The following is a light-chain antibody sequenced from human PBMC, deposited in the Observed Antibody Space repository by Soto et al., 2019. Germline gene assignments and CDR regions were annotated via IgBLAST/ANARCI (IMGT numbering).Light chain of an antibody. J-gene: IGKJ1*01. Sequence: EIVLTQSTATLSVSPGERVTLSGRASQSVDINLAWYQQKPGQAPRLLIYGASSRATGIPDRFSGSGSGTDFTLTISRLEPEHSAVYYCQQYGYSPWTFGQGTKVDI. V-gene: IGKV3-20*01. CDR3: QQYGYSPWT. CDR1: QSVDIN. CDR2: GAS.